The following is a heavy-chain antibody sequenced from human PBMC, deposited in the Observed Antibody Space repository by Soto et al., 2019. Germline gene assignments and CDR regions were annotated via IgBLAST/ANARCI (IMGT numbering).Heavy chain of an antibody. D-gene: IGHD6-13*01. CDR2: INHSGST. J-gene: IGHJ5*02. V-gene: IGHV4-34*01. Sequence: SDTLSLTCAVYGGSFSGYYWSWIRQPPGKGLEWIGEINHSGSTNYNPSLKSRVTISVDTSKNQFSLKLSSVTAADTAVYYCARGESSSWSENWFDPWGQGTLVTVSS. CDR3: ARGESSSWSENWFDP. CDR1: GGSFSGYY.